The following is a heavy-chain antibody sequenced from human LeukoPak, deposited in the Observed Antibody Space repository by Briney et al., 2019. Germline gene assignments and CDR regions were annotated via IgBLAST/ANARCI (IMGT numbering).Heavy chain of an antibody. CDR1: GGSISSYY. CDR2: IYYSGST. CDR3: ARVGVAATVDY. J-gene: IGHJ4*02. V-gene: IGHV4-59*01. Sequence: SETLSLTCTVSGGSISSYYWSWIRQPPGKGLEWIGYIYYSGSTNYNPSLKSRVTISVDTSKDQFSLKLSSVTAADTAVYYCARVGVAATVDYWGQGTLVTVSS. D-gene: IGHD2-15*01.